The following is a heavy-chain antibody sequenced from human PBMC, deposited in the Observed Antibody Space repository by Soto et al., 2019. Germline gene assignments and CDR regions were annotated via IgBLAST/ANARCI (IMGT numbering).Heavy chain of an antibody. V-gene: IGHV1-46*01. CDR2: INPSGGRT. D-gene: IGHD4-17*01. CDR1: GYTFTSYA. CDR3: ARTSTNWFDP. J-gene: IGHJ5*02. Sequence: SVKVSCKASGYTFTSYAISWVRQAPGQGLEWMGRINPSGGRTSYAQKFQGRVTMTRDTSTSTVYMELSSLRAEDTAVYYCARTSTNWFDPWGQGTLVTVSS.